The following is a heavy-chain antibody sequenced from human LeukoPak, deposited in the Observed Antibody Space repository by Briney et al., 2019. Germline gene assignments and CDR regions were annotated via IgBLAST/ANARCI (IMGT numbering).Heavy chain of an antibody. D-gene: IGHD3-9*01. Sequence: SETLSLTCTVSGGSFNSYYWNWIRQPPGKGLEWIGYIYYNGSTNYNPSLKSRVTISVDTPKNQFSLKLRSVTTADTAVYYCARGYYDILTIYYYDHYYYYYMDAWGKGTTVTVSS. CDR2: IYYNGST. V-gene: IGHV4-59*01. J-gene: IGHJ6*03. CDR3: ARGYYDILTIYYYDHYYYYYMDA. CDR1: GGSFNSYY.